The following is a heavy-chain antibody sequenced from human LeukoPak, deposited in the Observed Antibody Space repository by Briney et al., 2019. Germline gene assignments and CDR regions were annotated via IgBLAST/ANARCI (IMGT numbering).Heavy chain of an antibody. V-gene: IGHV4-30-4*08. Sequence: PSETLSLTCTVSGGSISSGDDYLSWIRQPPGKGLEWIGNIYYSGSNYSNPSLKSRVTISVDTSKNPSSLKLSSVTAADTAVYYCARGYYYDSCHDWGQGTLVTVPS. CDR3: ARGYYYDSCHD. CDR2: IYYSGSN. CDR1: GGSISSGDDY. D-gene: IGHD3-22*01. J-gene: IGHJ4*02.